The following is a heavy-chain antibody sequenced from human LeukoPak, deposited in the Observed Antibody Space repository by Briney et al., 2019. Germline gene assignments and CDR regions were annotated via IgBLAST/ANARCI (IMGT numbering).Heavy chain of an antibody. D-gene: IGHD3-9*01. CDR3: AREGYGRLRYFAGYYYYMDV. CDR1: GYTFTGYY. J-gene: IGHJ6*03. V-gene: IGHV1-2*02. Sequence: GASVKVSCKASGYTFTGYYMHWVRQAPGQGLEWMGWINPHTGGTNYAQKFQGRVTMTRDTSISTAYMELSGLTSDDTAVYYCAREGYGRLRYFAGYYYYMDVWGKGTTVTISS. CDR2: INPHTGGT.